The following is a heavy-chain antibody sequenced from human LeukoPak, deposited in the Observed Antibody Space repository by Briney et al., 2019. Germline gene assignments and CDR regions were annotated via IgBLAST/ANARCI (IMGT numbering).Heavy chain of an antibody. Sequence: GASVKVSCKASGYTFTGYYMHWVRQAPGQGLEWMGWINPNSGGTNYAQKFQGRVTMTRDTSISTAYMELSRLRSDDTAVYYCARALKERLYNWFDPWGQGTLVTVSS. J-gene: IGHJ5*02. CDR2: INPNSGGT. V-gene: IGHV1-2*02. CDR1: GYTFTGYY. D-gene: IGHD1-1*01. CDR3: ARALKERLYNWFDP.